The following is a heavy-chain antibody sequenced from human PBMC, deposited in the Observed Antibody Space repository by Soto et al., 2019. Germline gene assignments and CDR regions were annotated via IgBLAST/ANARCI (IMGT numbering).Heavy chain of an antibody. D-gene: IGHD5-18*01. Sequence: QVQLVESGGGVVQPGRSLRLSCAASGFTFSSYAMHWVRQAPGKRLEWVAVISYDGSNKYYADSVKGRFTISRDNSKNTLSLHMHSLRAEDTAVSSGASSYGPSSYYFDYLGQGTLVTVSS. J-gene: IGHJ4*02. CDR3: ASSYGPSSYYFDY. V-gene: IGHV3-30-3*01. CDR1: GFTFSSYA. CDR2: ISYDGSNK.